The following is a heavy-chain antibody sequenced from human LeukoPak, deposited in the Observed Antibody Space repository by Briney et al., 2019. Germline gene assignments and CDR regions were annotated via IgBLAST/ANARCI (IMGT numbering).Heavy chain of an antibody. CDR3: ARLGRNRFDP. V-gene: IGHV4-59*08. D-gene: IGHD3-16*01. CDR2: IYYSGST. Sequence: SETLSLTCTVSGGSISSYYWSWIRQPPGKGLEWIGYIYYSGSTNYNPSLKSRVTISVDTSKNQFSLKLSSVTAADTAVYYCARLGRNRFDPWGQGTLVTVSS. CDR1: GGSISSYY. J-gene: IGHJ5*02.